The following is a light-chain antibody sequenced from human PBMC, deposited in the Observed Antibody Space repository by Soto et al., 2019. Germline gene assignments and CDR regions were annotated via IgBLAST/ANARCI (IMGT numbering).Light chain of an antibody. Sequence: QPVLTQSPSASASLGASVKLTCTLSSGHSSYAIAWHQQQPEKGPRYLMKLDSDGSHTKGDAIPDRFSGSSSGAERYLTISSLQSEDEADYYCQTCGTRIHVVVCGGTKLTVL. CDR3: QTCGTRIHVV. CDR2: LDSDGSH. V-gene: IGLV4-69*01. J-gene: IGLJ2*01. CDR1: SGHSSYA.